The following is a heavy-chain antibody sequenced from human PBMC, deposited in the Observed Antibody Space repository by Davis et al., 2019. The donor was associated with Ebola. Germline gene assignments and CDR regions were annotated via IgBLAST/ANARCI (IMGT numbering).Heavy chain of an antibody. J-gene: IGHJ4*02. CDR3: ASGLDY. CDR2: ISKTSVYT. V-gene: IGHV3-21*01. CDR1: GFTFGDYA. Sequence: PGGSLRLSCAASGFTFGDYAMHWVRQAPGKGLEWVSTISKTSVYTYYAESVKGRFTISRDNAKNSLYLQMDGLRVEDTAVYYCASGLDYWGQGSLVTVSS.